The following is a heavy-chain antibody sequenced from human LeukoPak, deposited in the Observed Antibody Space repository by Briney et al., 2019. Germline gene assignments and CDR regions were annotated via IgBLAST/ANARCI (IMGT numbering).Heavy chain of an antibody. CDR3: ARGSFWSGYYPYFDY. J-gene: IGHJ4*02. CDR2: IYHSGST. D-gene: IGHD3-3*01. Sequence: ASQTLSLTCAVSGSSISSGGYSWSWIRQPPGKGLEWIGYIYHSGSTYYNPSLKSRVTISVDTSKNQFSLKLSSVTAADTAVYYCARGSFWSGYYPYFDYWGQGTLVTVSS. V-gene: IGHV4-30-2*01. CDR1: GSSISSGGYS.